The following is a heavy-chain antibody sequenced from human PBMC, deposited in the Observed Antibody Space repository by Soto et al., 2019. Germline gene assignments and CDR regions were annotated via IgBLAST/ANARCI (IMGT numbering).Heavy chain of an antibody. Sequence: GGSLRLSCSASGFTFTSYAMSWVRQAPGKRLEWVSTFSGDHDTTYSADSVRGRFTISRDNSKNTLYLQMNSLRAEDTAVYYCAKATLGHCTGATCYYFDSWGQGTLVTVSS. CDR2: FSGDHDTT. J-gene: IGHJ4*02. V-gene: IGHV3-23*01. CDR3: AKATLGHCTGATCYYFDS. D-gene: IGHD2-8*02. CDR1: GFTFTSYA.